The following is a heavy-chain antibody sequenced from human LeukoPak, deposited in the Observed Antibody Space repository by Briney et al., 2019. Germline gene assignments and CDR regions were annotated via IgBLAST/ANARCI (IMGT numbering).Heavy chain of an antibody. D-gene: IGHD6-13*01. CDR3: ARDPGGRIAAAGTYYFDY. CDR1: GYTFTGYY. Sequence: ASVKVSCKASGYTFTGYYMHWVRQAPGQGLEWMGGIIPIFGTANYAQKFQGRVTITADESTSTAYMELSSLRSEDTAVYYCARDPGGRIAAAGTYYFDYWGQGTLVTVSS. V-gene: IGHV1-69*13. CDR2: IIPIFGTA. J-gene: IGHJ4*02.